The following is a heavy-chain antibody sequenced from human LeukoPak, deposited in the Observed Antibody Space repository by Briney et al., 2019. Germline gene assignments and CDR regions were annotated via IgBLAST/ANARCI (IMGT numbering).Heavy chain of an antibody. D-gene: IGHD3-10*01. CDR1: GGSISSSSYY. CDR3: ARLCRGSGSNFDY. Sequence: SETLSLTCTVPGGSISSSSYYWGWIRQPPGKGLEWIGSIYYSGSTYYNPSLKSRVTISVDTSKNQFSLKLSSVTAADTAVYYCARLCRGSGSNFDYWGQGTLVTVSS. V-gene: IGHV4-39*01. J-gene: IGHJ4*02. CDR2: IYYSGST.